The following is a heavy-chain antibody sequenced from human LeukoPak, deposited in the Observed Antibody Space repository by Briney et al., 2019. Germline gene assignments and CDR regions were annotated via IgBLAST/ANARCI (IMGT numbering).Heavy chain of an antibody. CDR2: ISYDGSNK. CDR3: AKDLLENYGSGSPNDY. J-gene: IGHJ4*02. Sequence: GGSLRLSCAASGFTFSSYGMHWVRQAPGKGLEWVAVISYDGSNKYYADSVKGRFTISRDNSKNTLYPQMNSLRAEDTAVYYCAKDLLENYGSGSPNDYWGQGTLVTVSS. D-gene: IGHD3-10*01. V-gene: IGHV3-30*18. CDR1: GFTFSSYG.